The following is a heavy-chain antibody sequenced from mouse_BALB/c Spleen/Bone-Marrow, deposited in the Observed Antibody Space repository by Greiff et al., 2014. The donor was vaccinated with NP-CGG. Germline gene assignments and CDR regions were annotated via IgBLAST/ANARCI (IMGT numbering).Heavy chain of an antibody. Sequence: VQLQQSGSELVKPGPSVKISCKASGYSFTGYYMHWVKQSHGKSLEWIGEINPYNGGTSYNQKFKGKATLTVDTSSSTAFMELHSLTSEDSSVYYCARQLYGNYAYWGQGTLVTVSA. V-gene: IGHV1S30*01. CDR1: GYSFTGYY. CDR2: INPYNGGT. CDR3: ARQLYGNYAY. J-gene: IGHJ3*01. D-gene: IGHD2-10*02.